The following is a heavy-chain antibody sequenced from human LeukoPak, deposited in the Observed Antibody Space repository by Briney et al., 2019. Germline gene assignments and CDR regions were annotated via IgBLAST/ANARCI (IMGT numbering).Heavy chain of an antibody. CDR2: ISTYNGNT. Sequence: ASVKVSCKASGYTFTSYGISWVRQAPGQGLEWLGWISTYNGNTHYAQKLQGRVTMTTDSSTTTAYMELRRLRSEDTAVYYCATFGSEWLTRRESEYFQHWGQGTLVTVSS. CDR3: ATFGSEWLTRRESEYFQH. D-gene: IGHD3-3*01. J-gene: IGHJ1*01. CDR1: GYTFTSYG. V-gene: IGHV1-18*01.